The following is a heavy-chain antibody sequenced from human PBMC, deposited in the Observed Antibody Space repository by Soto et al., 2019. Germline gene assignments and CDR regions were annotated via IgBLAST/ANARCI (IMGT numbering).Heavy chain of an antibody. J-gene: IGHJ4*02. Sequence: GGSLRLSCAASGFTFSSYGMHWVRQAPGKGLEWVAVISYDGSNKYYADSVKGRFTISRDNSKNTLYLQMSSLRAEDTAVYYCAKEFGYTSGSGFDYWGQGTLVTVPS. CDR3: AKEFGYTSGSGFDY. D-gene: IGHD5-18*01. CDR1: GFTFSSYG. V-gene: IGHV3-30*18. CDR2: ISYDGSNK.